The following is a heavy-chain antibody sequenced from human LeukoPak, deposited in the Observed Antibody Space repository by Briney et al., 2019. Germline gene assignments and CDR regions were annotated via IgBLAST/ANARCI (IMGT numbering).Heavy chain of an antibody. CDR1: GFTFSSYW. V-gene: IGHV3-74*01. CDR2: INSDGSST. J-gene: IGHJ4*02. Sequence: GGSLRLSCAASGFTFSSYWMHWVREAPGKGLVGVSRINSDGSSTNYAGSVKGRFTISRDNAKNTLYLQMNSLRAEDTAVYYCAREPYGDYFDYWGQGTLVTVSS. D-gene: IGHD4-17*01. CDR3: AREPYGDYFDY.